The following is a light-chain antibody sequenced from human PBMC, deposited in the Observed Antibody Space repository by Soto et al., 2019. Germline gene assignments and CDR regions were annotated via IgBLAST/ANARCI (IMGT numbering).Light chain of an antibody. J-gene: IGLJ2*01. CDR3: GTDHGSGINFVVV. CDR1: SGYGNYK. CDR2: VGTGGIVG. V-gene: IGLV9-49*01. Sequence: QAVVTQPPSASASLGASVTLTCTLSSGYGNYKVDWYQQRPGKGPRFVMRVGTGGIVGSKGDGIPDRFSVLGSGLNRYLTIKNIQEEDESDYHCGTDHGSGINFVVVFGGGTKVTVL.